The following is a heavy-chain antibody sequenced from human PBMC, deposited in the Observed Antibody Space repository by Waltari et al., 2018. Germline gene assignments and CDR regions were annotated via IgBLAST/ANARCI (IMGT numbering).Heavy chain of an antibody. CDR3: ARDSGHIVVVTAPPDDAFDI. J-gene: IGHJ3*02. CDR1: GYTFTSYY. D-gene: IGHD2-21*02. CDR2: INPSGGST. V-gene: IGHV1-46*01. Sequence: QVQLVQSGAEVKKPGASVKVSCKASGYTFTSYYMHWVRQAPGQGLGWMGIINPSGGSTSYAQKFQGRVTRTRETSTSTGYMELSSLRSEDTAVYYCARDSGHIVVVTAPPDDAFDIWGQGTMVTVSS.